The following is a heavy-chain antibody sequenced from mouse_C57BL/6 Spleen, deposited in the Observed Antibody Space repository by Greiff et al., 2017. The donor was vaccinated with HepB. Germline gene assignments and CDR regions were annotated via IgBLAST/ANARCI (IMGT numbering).Heavy chain of an antibody. CDR2: IDPSDSYT. V-gene: IGHV1-69*01. J-gene: IGHJ2*01. D-gene: IGHD1-1*01. CDR3: ARRDYYCSYFDY. CDR1: GYTFTSYW. Sequence: QVQLQQPGAELVMPGASVKLSCKASGYTFTSYWMHWVKQRPGQGLEWIGEIDPSDSYTNYNQKFKVKSTLTVDKSSSTAYMQLSSLTSEDSAVYYCARRDYYCSYFDYWGQGTTLTVSS.